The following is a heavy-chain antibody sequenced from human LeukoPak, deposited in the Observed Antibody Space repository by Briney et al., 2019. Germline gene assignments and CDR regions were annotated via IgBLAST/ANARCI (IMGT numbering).Heavy chain of an antibody. CDR2: IYYSGST. CDR3: ARDGYTYGSFDY. J-gene: IGHJ4*02. V-gene: IGHV4-34*01. CDR1: GGSFSGYY. Sequence: SETLSLTCAVYGGSFSGYYWSWIRQAPGKGLEWIGSIYYSGSTYSNPSLKSRVTISVDTSKSQFSLKLSSVTAADTAVYYCARDGYTYGSFDYWGQGTLVTVSS. D-gene: IGHD5-18*01.